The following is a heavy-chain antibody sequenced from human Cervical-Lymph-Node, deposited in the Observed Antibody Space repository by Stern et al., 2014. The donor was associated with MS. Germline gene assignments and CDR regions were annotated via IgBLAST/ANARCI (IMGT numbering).Heavy chain of an antibody. V-gene: IGHV1-69*06. Sequence: QLVQSGAEVKKPGSSVKVSCKASGGTFSSHAISWVRQAPGKGLEWMGGIIPIFRTTNYAQRLQGRLTLTADKSTTTAYRELGSLRSEDTAVYYCARDSGTDTYYYYYGMDVWGQGTTVTVSS. CDR2: IIPIFRTT. D-gene: IGHD1-1*01. CDR3: ARDSGTDTYYYYYGMDV. CDR1: GGTFSSHA. J-gene: IGHJ6*02.